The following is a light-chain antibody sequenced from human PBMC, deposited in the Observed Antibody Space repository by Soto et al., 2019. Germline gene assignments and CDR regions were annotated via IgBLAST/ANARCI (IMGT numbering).Light chain of an antibody. V-gene: IGLV2-14*01. CDR2: DVS. CDR3: SSDTSSSTLMV. CDR1: SSDVGGYNY. Sequence: QSALTQPASVSGSPGQSITISCTGTSSDVGGYNYVSWYQQPPGKAHKLMIYDVSNRPSGVSNRFSDSKSGNTASLPISGLQAEDETEYYCSSDTSSSTLMVFGGGTKLTVL. J-gene: IGLJ2*01.